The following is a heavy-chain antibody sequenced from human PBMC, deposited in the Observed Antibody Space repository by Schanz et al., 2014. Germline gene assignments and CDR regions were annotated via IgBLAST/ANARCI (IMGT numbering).Heavy chain of an antibody. D-gene: IGHD5-12*01. Sequence: QVQLVQSGAEVKKPGASVKVSCKASGYTFTSYGINWVRQAPGQGLEWVGRFIPILDVGNYAQQFQGRVTITADKSTSTAYMELSRLKSDDTAVYYCARAFGGYDPAGALDYWGQGTLVTVSS. CDR3: ARAFGGYDPAGALDY. V-gene: IGHV1-69*04. CDR2: FIPILDVG. J-gene: IGHJ4*02. CDR1: GYTFTSYG.